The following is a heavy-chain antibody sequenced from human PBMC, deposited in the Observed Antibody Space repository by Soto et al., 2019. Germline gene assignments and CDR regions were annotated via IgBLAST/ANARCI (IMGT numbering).Heavy chain of an antibody. J-gene: IGHJ3*02. Sequence: QITLKESGPPLVKPTQTLTLTCTFSGFSLSTSGVGVGWIRQPPGKALEWLALIYWDDDKRYSPSPKSRLTITKDTSKNQVVLTMTNMDPVDTATYYCAHIMITFEGVIALGAFDIWGQGTMVTVSS. D-gene: IGHD3-16*02. CDR3: AHIMITFEGVIALGAFDI. CDR1: GFSLSTSGVG. V-gene: IGHV2-5*02. CDR2: IYWDDDK.